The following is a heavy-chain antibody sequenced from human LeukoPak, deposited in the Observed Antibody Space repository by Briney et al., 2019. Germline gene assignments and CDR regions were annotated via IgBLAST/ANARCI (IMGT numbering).Heavy chain of an antibody. CDR1: GGSISSYY. CDR2: IYTSGST. V-gene: IGHV4-4*07. CDR3: ARLLYYYDSSGYFRDPIWFDP. J-gene: IGHJ5*02. Sequence: SETLSLTCTVSGGSISSYYWSWIRQPAGKGLEWIGRIYTSGSTNYNPSLKSRVTMSVDTSKNQFSLKLSSVTAADTAVYYCARLLYYYDSSGYFRDPIWFDPWGQGTLVTVSS. D-gene: IGHD3-22*01.